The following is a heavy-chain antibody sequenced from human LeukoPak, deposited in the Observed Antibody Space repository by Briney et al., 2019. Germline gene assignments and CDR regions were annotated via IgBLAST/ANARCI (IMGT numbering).Heavy chain of an antibody. CDR3: ARTYGSGSYPFDY. CDR1: GGSISNSVYY. D-gene: IGHD3-10*01. J-gene: IGHJ4*02. V-gene: IGHV4-39*01. Sequence: SETLSLTCTVSGGSISNSVYYWAYIRQPPGKGLEWIGSIYYNGSTNYNPSLKSRVSISVDTSKNQFSLKLSSVTAADTAVYYCARTYGSGSYPFDYWGQGTLVTISS. CDR2: IYYNGST.